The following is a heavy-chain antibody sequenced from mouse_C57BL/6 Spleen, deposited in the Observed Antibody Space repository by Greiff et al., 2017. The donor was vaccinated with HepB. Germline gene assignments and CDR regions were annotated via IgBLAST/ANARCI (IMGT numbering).Heavy chain of an antibody. CDR1: GYTFTGYW. CDR2: ILPGSGST. D-gene: IGHD1-1*01. J-gene: IGHJ4*01. CDR3: ARDHYGTYLRDYAMDY. V-gene: IGHV1-9*01. Sequence: QVQLKQSGAELMKPGASVKLSCKATGYTFTGYWIEWVKQRPGHGLEWIGEILPGSGSTNYNEKFKGKATFTADTSSNTAYMQLSSLTTEDSAIYYCARDHYGTYLRDYAMDYWGQGTSVTVSS.